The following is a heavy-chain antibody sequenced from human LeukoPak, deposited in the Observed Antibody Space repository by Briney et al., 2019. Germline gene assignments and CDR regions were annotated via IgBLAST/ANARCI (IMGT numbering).Heavy chain of an antibody. Sequence: PGGSLRLSCAASGFTVSSNYMSWVRQAPGKGLEWVSVIYSGGSTYYADSVKGRFTISRDNSKNTLYLQMNSLRAEGTAVYYCARDDIVGATGGFDYWGQGTLVTVSS. J-gene: IGHJ4*02. CDR3: ARDDIVGATGGFDY. V-gene: IGHV3-66*01. CDR1: GFTVSSNY. CDR2: IYSGGST. D-gene: IGHD1-26*01.